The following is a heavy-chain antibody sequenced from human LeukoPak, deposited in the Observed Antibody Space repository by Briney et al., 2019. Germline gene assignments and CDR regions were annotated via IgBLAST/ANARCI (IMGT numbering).Heavy chain of an antibody. CDR2: IYYSGNT. Sequence: SETLSLTCTVSGGSISSGGYYWSWIRQHPGKGLEWIGYIYYSGNTYYNPSLKSRVTISVDTSKNQFSLKLSSVTAADTAVYYCARHRSATHAFDIWGQGTMVTVSS. V-gene: IGHV4-31*03. J-gene: IGHJ3*02. CDR3: ARHRSATHAFDI. CDR1: GGSISSGGYY.